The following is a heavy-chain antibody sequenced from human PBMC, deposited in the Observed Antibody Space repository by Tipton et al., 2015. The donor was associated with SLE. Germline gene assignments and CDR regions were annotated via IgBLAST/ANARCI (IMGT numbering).Heavy chain of an antibody. CDR1: GGSISSYY. CDR3: ARDQDVSGSCVS. Sequence: TLSLTCTVSGGSISSYYWSWIRQPPGKGLEWIGYIYYSGRTNYNPSLKSRVTISVDTSKNQFSLKLSSVTAADTAVYYCARDQDVSGSCVSWGPATVVTVSS. CDR2: IYYSGRT. J-gene: IGHJ5*02. D-gene: IGHD3-10*01. V-gene: IGHV4-59*01.